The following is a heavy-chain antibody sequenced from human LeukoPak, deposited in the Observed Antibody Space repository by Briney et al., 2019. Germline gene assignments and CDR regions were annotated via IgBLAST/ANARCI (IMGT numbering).Heavy chain of an antibody. CDR3: ATSTPPANSSGWYGMDV. D-gene: IGHD6-19*01. Sequence: SETLSLTCTVSGGSISSYYWSWIRQPPGKGLEWIGEINHSGSTNYNPSLKSRVTISVDTSKNQFSLKLSSVTAADTAVYYCATSTPPANSSGWYGMDVWGQGTTVTVSS. CDR1: GGSISSYY. CDR2: INHSGST. J-gene: IGHJ6*02. V-gene: IGHV4-34*01.